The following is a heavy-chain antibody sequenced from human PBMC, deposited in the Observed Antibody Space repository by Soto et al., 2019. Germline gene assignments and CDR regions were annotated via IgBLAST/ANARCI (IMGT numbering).Heavy chain of an antibody. J-gene: IGHJ4*02. CDR3: ASDPDVTDAFAH. Sequence: EVQLVESGGGLVKPGGSLRLSCAASGFTFSSYSMNWVRQAPGKGLEWVSSISSSSSYIYYADSVKGRFTTSRDTAKDSLYLQRNSLSGVDPGVYYCASDPDVTDAFAHLGQGTLVTVSS. CDR2: ISSSSSYI. CDR1: GFTFSSYS. D-gene: IGHD2-21*02. V-gene: IGHV3-21*01.